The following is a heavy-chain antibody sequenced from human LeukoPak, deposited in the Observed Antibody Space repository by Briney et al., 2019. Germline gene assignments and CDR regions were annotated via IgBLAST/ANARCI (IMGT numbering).Heavy chain of an antibody. CDR1: GGSISSSSYY. V-gene: IGHV4-39*01. CDR2: IYYSGST. J-gene: IGHJ4*02. Sequence: SETLSLTCTVSGGSISSSSYYWGWIRQPPGKGLEWIGSIYYSGSTYYNPSLKSRVTISVDTSKNQFSLKLSSVTAADTAVYYCASLTPSYYDSSGYYNQPFDYWGQGTLVTVSS. D-gene: IGHD3-22*01. CDR3: ASLTPSYYDSSGYYNQPFDY.